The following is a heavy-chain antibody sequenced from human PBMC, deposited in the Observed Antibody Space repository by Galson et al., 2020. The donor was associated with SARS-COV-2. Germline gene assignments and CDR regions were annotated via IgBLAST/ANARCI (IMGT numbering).Heavy chain of an antibody. D-gene: IGHD6-13*01. J-gene: IGHJ2*01. Sequence: LSLTCPASGFTFSRFALHWVRQAPGKGLEWVAIISYDGSSKYNADFVKVRFTISRDNSKNTLYLQINSLRGEDTAVYFCARETIDYSSSWYDLWGRGTLVTVAS. CDR1: GFTFSRFA. CDR3: ARETIDYSSSWYDL. V-gene: IGHV3-30*04. CDR2: ISYDGSSK.